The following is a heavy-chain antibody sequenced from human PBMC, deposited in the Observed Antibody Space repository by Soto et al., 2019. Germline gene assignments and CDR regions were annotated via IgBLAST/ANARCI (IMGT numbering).Heavy chain of an antibody. CDR2: IYWYDDK. J-gene: IGHJ4*02. Sequence: QITLNESGPTVVRPTETLTLTCRFSGFSLTTSGVGVGWIRQSPGKAPEWLALIYWYDDKRYSASLKSRLTITKDTSKNQVVLTVSDLDPTDTATYYGAHRVLRTVFGLVTTTAIYFDFWGQGTPVAVSS. D-gene: IGHD3-3*01. CDR3: AHRVLRTVFGLVTTTAIYFDF. V-gene: IGHV2-5*01. CDR1: GFSLTTSGVG.